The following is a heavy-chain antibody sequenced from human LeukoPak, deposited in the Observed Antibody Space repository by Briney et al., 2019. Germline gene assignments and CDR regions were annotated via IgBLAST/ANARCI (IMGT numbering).Heavy chain of an antibody. J-gene: IGHJ4*02. CDR2: INYSGST. CDR1: GGSISRSSYY. Sequence: SETLSLTCTVSGGSISRSSYYWGWIRQPPGKGLEWIGSINYSGSTYYNPSLKSRVTISVDTYRNQFSLKMSSVTAADTAVYYCARHYEPAAVVPFDSWGQGTLVSVSS. D-gene: IGHD2-2*01. CDR3: ARHYEPAAVVPFDS. V-gene: IGHV4-39*01.